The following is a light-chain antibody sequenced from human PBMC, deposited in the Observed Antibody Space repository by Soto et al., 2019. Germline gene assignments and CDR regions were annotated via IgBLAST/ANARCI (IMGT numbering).Light chain of an antibody. CDR3: QQRGRNPWT. J-gene: IGKJ1*01. CDR1: QSIGSS. V-gene: IGKV1-39*01. Sequence: DIQMTQSPSSLSASVGDRVAITCRASQSIGSSLNWYQQKPGKAPKVMIYAASTLQSGVPSRFSGSGSGTDLTLSIRRPQPEEFATFYWQQRGRNPWTFGQGAQVEI. CDR2: AAS.